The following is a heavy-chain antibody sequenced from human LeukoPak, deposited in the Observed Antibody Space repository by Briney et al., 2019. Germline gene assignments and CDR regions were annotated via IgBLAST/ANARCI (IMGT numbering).Heavy chain of an antibody. CDR3: ARHNTKGRPGYYYGSGSYERYYFDY. V-gene: IGHV4-39*01. D-gene: IGHD3-10*01. Sequence: SETLSLTCTVSGGSISSSSYYWGWIRQPPGKGLEWIGSIYYSGSTYYNPSLKSRVTISVDTSKNQFSLNLSSVTAADTAMYFCARHNTKGRPGYYYGSGSYERYYFDYWGQGTLVTVSS. CDR1: GGSISSSSYY. CDR2: IYYSGST. J-gene: IGHJ4*02.